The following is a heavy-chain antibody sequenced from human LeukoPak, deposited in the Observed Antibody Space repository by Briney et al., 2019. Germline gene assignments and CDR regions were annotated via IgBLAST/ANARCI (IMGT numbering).Heavy chain of an antibody. J-gene: IGHJ4*02. Sequence: GRTVRLSCAASGFTFSSYGMHWVRQAPGKGLEWVAGISYDGRSKEYVDSVKGRFTISRDNSKNTLYLQMNSLRAEDTAVYYCAKDRGYSHGFDYWGQGTLLTVS. V-gene: IGHV3-30*18. CDR2: ISYDGRSK. CDR1: GFTFSSYG. D-gene: IGHD5-18*01. CDR3: AKDRGYSHGFDY.